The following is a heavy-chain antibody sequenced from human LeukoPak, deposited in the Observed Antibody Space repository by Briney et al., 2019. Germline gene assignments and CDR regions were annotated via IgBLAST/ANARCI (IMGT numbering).Heavy chain of an antibody. J-gene: IGHJ6*02. Sequence: SVKVSCKASGGTFSSYAISWVRQAPGQGLEWMGRIIPILGIANYAQKFQGRVTITADKSTSTAYMELSSLRSEDTAVYYCAREYTPSYYYYGMDVWGQGTTVTVSS. V-gene: IGHV1-69*04. CDR3: AREYTPSYYYYGMDV. CDR1: GGTFSSYA. D-gene: IGHD1-1*01. CDR2: IIPILGIA.